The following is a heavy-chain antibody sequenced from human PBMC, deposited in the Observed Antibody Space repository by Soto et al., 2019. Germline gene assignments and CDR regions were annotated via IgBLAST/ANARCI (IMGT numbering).Heavy chain of an antibody. CDR1: GYIFTNYY. V-gene: IGHV1-46*01. CDR3: ARDLAAAAY. Sequence: QVQLVQSGAEVKKPGASVKVSCKASGYIFTNYYIHWVRQAPGQGLEWMAIINPLPTSGSTNYAQKFQGRVTVTRETSTSTVYLELSSLRSDDTAVYYCARDLAAAAYWGQGTLVTDSS. D-gene: IGHD6-13*01. J-gene: IGHJ4*02. CDR2: INPLPTSGST.